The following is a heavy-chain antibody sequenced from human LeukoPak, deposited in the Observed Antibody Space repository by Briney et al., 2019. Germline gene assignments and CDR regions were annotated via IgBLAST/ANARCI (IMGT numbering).Heavy chain of an antibody. Sequence: PGGSLRLSCAASGFTFSSYAMHWVRQAPGKGLEWVAVISYDGSNKYYADSVKGRFTISRDNSKNTLYLQMNNLRAEDTAVYYCAKDRGTARSTHFDYWGQGTLVTVSS. V-gene: IGHV3-30*04. CDR1: GFTFSSYA. CDR3: AKDRGTARSTHFDY. J-gene: IGHJ4*02. CDR2: ISYDGSNK. D-gene: IGHD3-10*01.